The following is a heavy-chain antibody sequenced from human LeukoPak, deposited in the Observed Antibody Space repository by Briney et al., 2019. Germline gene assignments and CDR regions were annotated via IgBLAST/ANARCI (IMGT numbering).Heavy chain of an antibody. CDR3: ATATDGAKYGMDV. V-gene: IGHV1-69*05. Sequence: GASVKVSCKASGGTFSSYAISWVRQAPGQGLEWMGGIIPIFGTANYAQKFQGRFTMTKDTSISTAYMELSSLRSEDTAIYYCATATDGAKYGMDVWGQGTTVTVSS. CDR2: IIPIFGTA. D-gene: IGHD4/OR15-4a*01. J-gene: IGHJ6*02. CDR1: GGTFSSYA.